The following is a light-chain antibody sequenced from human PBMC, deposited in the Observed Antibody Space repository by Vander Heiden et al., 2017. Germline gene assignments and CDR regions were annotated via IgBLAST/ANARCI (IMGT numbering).Light chain of an antibody. CDR2: DNN. Sequence: QSVLTQPPSVSAATGQKVTISCSGSNSNVGNNYVSWYQHLPGTAPKLLMYDNNKRPSGIPDRFSGSKSGTSATLGITGLQTGDEADYYCGTWDSSLSAVVFGGGSKLTVL. J-gene: IGLJ2*01. CDR1: NSNVGNNY. CDR3: GTWDSSLSAVV. V-gene: IGLV1-51*01.